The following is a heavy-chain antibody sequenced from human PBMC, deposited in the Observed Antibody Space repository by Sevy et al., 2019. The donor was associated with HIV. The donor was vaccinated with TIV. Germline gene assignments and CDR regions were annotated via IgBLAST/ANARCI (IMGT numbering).Heavy chain of an antibody. J-gene: IGHJ4*02. CDR3: ARDRQGITVAGTAIDY. CDR2: ISGSGGTT. Sequence: GGSLRLSCAASGFIFNSYTMNWVRQAPGKGLEWVSAISGSGGTTYYADSVKGRFTISRDNSKKKVDLQMNSLRAEDTAVYYCARDRQGITVAGTAIDYWGQGTLVTVSS. V-gene: IGHV3-23*01. D-gene: IGHD6-19*01. CDR1: GFIFNSYT.